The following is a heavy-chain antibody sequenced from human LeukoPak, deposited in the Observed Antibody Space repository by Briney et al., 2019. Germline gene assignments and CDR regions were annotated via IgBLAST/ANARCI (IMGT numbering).Heavy chain of an antibody. CDR1: GYTFTGYY. D-gene: IGHD6-13*01. V-gene: IGHV1-2*02. CDR2: INPNSGGT. Sequence: GASVKVSCKASGYTFTGYYMHWVRQAPGQGLEWMGWINPNSGGTNYAQKFQGRVTMTRDTSISTAYMELSRLRSDDTAVYYCARDQAAAGYNWFDPWGQGTLVTVSS. J-gene: IGHJ5*02. CDR3: ARDQAAAGYNWFDP.